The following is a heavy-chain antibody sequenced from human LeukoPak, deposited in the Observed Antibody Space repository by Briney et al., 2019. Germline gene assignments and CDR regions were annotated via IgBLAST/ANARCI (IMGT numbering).Heavy chain of an antibody. V-gene: IGHV4-61*01. CDR3: ARTQYCSGAACYYGYFDS. Sequence: SETLSLTCTVSGDSFSSASYYWSWIRQPPGKGLEWIGYIYYSGSTKYNPSLKSRVTISVETSKNQFSLKLSSVTAADTAVYYCARTQYCSGAACYYGYFDSSGQGTPVTVSS. CDR2: IYYSGST. J-gene: IGHJ4*02. CDR1: GDSFSSASYY. D-gene: IGHD2-15*01.